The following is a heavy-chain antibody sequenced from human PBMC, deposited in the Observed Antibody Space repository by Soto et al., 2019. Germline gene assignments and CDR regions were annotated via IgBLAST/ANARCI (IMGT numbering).Heavy chain of an antibody. CDR3: ARGVRDRRGWYCFDY. J-gene: IGHJ4*02. CDR1: GGTFSSYT. V-gene: IGHV1-69*02. CDR2: IIPILGIA. D-gene: IGHD6-19*01. Sequence: QVPLVQSGAEVKKPGSSVKVSCKASGGTFSSYTISWVRQAPGQGLEWMGRIIPILGIANYAQKFQGRVKITADKSTSTADMELSSMRSDETAVYYCARGVRDRRGWYCFDYGGTGTLFTVSS.